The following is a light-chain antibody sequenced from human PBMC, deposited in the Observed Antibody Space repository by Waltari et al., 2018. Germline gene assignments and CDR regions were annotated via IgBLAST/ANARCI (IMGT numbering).Light chain of an antibody. Sequence: QLTQSPSSLSASVGDRVTITCRASQGISSFLAWYQQKAGKAPKLLIYAASTLQSGVPSRFSGSGAGTDFTLTISSMQPEDFATYYCQQINSYPPTFGGGTKVEIK. CDR2: AAS. CDR3: QQINSYPPT. J-gene: IGKJ4*01. CDR1: QGISSF. V-gene: IGKV1-9*01.